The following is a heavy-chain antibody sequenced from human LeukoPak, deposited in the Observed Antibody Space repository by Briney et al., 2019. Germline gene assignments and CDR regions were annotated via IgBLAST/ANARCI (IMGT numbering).Heavy chain of an antibody. D-gene: IGHD3-3*01. CDR3: AKVRVVKTKRITLGRFLEWLLGNFDY. Sequence: GGSLRLSCAASGFTFSSYWMSWVRQAPGKGLEWVSAISGSGGSTYYADSVKGRFTISRDNSKNTLYLQMNSLRAEDTAVYYCAKVRVVKTKRITLGRFLEWLLGNFDYWGQGTLVTVSS. CDR2: ISGSGGST. J-gene: IGHJ4*02. CDR1: GFTFSSYW. V-gene: IGHV3-23*01.